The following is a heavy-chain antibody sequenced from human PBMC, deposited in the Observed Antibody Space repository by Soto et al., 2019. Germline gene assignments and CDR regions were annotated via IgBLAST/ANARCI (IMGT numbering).Heavy chain of an antibody. CDR2: IYYSGST. Sequence: SETLSLTCTVSGGSISSGGYYWSWIRQHPGKGLEWIGYIYYSGSTYYNPSLKSRVTISVDTSKNQFSLKLSSVTAADTAVYYCARETLTVTTRSFDYWGQGTLVTVSS. D-gene: IGHD4-4*01. V-gene: IGHV4-31*03. CDR3: ARETLTVTTRSFDY. CDR1: GGSISSGGYY. J-gene: IGHJ4*02.